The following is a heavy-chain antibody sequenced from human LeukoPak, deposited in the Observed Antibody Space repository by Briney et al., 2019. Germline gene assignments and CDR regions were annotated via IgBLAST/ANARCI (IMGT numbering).Heavy chain of an antibody. CDR1: GFIFSSYS. Sequence: GGSLRLSCAASGFIFSSYSMNWVRQAPGKGLEWVSYISSSSSTIYYADSVKGRFTISRDNAKNSLYLQMNSLRAEDTAVYYCARDQDMQQFDPWGQGTLVTVSS. D-gene: IGHD6-13*01. V-gene: IGHV3-48*01. CDR3: ARDQDMQQFDP. CDR2: ISSSSSTI. J-gene: IGHJ5*02.